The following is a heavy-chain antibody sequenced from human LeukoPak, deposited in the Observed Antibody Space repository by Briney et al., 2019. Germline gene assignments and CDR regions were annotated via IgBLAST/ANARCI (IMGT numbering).Heavy chain of an antibody. CDR2: ISGSGDST. Sequence: GGSLRLSCAASGFTFSSYALSWVRQAPGKGLEWVSSISGSGDSTYYADSVTGRFTVSRDNSKNTLYLQMNSLRAEDTAVYYCAKEVYAATAFDYWGQGTLVTVSS. V-gene: IGHV3-23*01. CDR3: AKEVYAATAFDY. CDR1: GFTFSSYA. J-gene: IGHJ4*02. D-gene: IGHD2-8*01.